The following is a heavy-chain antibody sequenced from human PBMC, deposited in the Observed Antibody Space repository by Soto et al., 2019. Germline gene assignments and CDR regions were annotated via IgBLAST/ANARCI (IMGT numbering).Heavy chain of an antibody. V-gene: IGHV4-39*01. J-gene: IGHJ6*02. CDR2: IYYSGST. Sequence: QLQLQESGPGLVKPSETLSLTCTVSGGSISSSSYYWGWIRQPPGKGLEWIGSIYYSGSTYYNPSLKSRVTISVDTSKNQFSLKLSSVTAADTAVYYCARQDIRLGYYYYGMDVWGQGTTVTVSS. CDR3: ARQDIRLGYYYYGMDV. CDR1: GGSISSSSYY. D-gene: IGHD2-15*01.